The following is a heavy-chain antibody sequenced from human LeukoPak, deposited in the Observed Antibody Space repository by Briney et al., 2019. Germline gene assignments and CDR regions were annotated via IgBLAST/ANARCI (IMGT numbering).Heavy chain of an antibody. CDR1: GGSISSYY. V-gene: IGHV4-39*01. CDR2: IYYSGST. CDR3: ARGALTFGGVIVRMFDY. D-gene: IGHD3-16*02. Sequence: KTSETLSLPCTVSGGSISSYYWGWIRQPPGKGLEWIGSIYYSGSTYYNPSLKSRVTISVDTSKNQFSLKLSSVTAADTAVYYCARGALTFGGVIVRMFDYWGQGTLVTVSS. J-gene: IGHJ4*02.